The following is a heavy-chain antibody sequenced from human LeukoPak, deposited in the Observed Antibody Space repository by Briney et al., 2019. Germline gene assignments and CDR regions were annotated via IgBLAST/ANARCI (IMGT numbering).Heavy chain of an antibody. V-gene: IGHV3-30-3*01. Sequence: QPGGSLRLSCAASGFTFSSYAMHWVRQAPGKGPEWVAVISYDGSNKYYADSVKGRFTISRDNSKNTLYLQMNSLRAEDTAVYYCARVLVRGVIITRYGMDVWGQGTTVTVSS. J-gene: IGHJ6*02. CDR1: GFTFSSYA. CDR2: ISYDGSNK. D-gene: IGHD3-10*01. CDR3: ARVLVRGVIITRYGMDV.